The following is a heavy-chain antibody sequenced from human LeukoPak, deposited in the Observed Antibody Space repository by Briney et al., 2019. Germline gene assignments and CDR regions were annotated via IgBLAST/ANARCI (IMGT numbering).Heavy chain of an antibody. CDR2: IRYDGSNK. Sequence: GGSLGLSCAASGFTFSSYATHWVRQAPGKGLEWVAFIRYDGSNKYYADSVKGRFTISRDNSKNTLYLQMNSLRAEDTAVYYCAKAGTSPWGQGTLVTVSS. CDR3: AKAGTSP. D-gene: IGHD1-1*01. V-gene: IGHV3-30*02. CDR1: GFTFSSYA. J-gene: IGHJ5*02.